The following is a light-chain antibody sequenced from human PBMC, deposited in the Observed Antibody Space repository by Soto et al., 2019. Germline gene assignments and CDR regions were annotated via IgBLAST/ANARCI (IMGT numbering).Light chain of an antibody. V-gene: IGLV3-21*02. J-gene: IGLJ2*01. Sequence: SYELTQAPSVSVAPGQTARISCGGNNICSKSVHWFQQRPGQAPVLVVYDDRDRPSGIPERFSGSNSGNTATLTISRVEAGDEADYYCQVWDSNTDHLVFGGGTKLTVL. CDR2: DDR. CDR3: QVWDSNTDHLV. CDR1: NICSKS.